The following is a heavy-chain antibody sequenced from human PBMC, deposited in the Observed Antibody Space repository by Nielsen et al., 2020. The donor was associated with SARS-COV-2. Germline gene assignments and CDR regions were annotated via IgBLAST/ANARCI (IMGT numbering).Heavy chain of an antibody. J-gene: IGHJ4*02. CDR1: GFSLSNARMG. CDR3: ARTQKDYDFWIMFDY. V-gene: IGHV2-26*01. D-gene: IGHD3-3*01. CDR2: IFSNDEK. Sequence: SGPTLVKPPETLTLTCTVSGFSLSNARMGVSWIRQPPGKALEWLAHIFSNDEKSYSTSLKSRLTISKDTSKSQVVLTMTNMDPVDTATYYCARTQKDYDFWIMFDYWGQGTLVTVSS.